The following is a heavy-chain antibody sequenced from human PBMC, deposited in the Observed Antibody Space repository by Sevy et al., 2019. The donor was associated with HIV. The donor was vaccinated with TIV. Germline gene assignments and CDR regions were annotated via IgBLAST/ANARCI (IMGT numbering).Heavy chain of an antibody. Sequence: GGSLRLSCAASGFTFSKYSMSWVRQPPGKGLEWVSTLSFGCGEINYADSVKGRFTISRDNSKSSVYLQMNNLRPEDTAVYYCVRGGCTKPHDYWGQGTLVTVSS. V-gene: IGHV3-23*01. J-gene: IGHJ4*02. CDR3: VRGGCTKPHDY. CDR2: LSFGCGEI. D-gene: IGHD2-8*01. CDR1: GFTFSKYS.